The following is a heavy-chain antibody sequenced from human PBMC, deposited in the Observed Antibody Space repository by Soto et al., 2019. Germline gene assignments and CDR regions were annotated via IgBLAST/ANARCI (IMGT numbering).Heavy chain of an antibody. V-gene: IGHV1-58*01. CDR3: AAAYDSSGTHYYYYGMDV. D-gene: IGHD3-22*01. J-gene: IGHJ6*02. Sequence: SVKVSCKASGFTFTSSAVQWVRQARGQRLEWIGWIVVGSGNTNYAQKFQERVTITRDMSTSTAYTELSSLRSEDTAVYYCAAAYDSSGTHYYYYGMDVWGQGTTVTVSS. CDR1: GFTFTSSA. CDR2: IVVGSGNT.